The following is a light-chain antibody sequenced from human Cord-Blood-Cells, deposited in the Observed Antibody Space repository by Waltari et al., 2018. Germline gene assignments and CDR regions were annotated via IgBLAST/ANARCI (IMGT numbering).Light chain of an antibody. V-gene: IGLV3-27*01. Sequence: SYELTQPSSVSVSPGQTARITCSGDVLAQQYARWFRQKPGQAPVLVIYKDSERPSGIPERFSGSSSGTTVTLTISGAQVEDEADYYCYSAADNNLRVFGGGTKLTVL. CDR2: KDS. CDR3: YSAADNNLRV. CDR1: VLAQQY. J-gene: IGLJ2*01.